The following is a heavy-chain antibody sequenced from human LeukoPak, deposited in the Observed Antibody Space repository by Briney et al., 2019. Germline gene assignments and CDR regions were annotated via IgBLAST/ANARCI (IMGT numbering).Heavy chain of an antibody. D-gene: IGHD3-3*01. V-gene: IGHV3-11*04. CDR1: GFTFSDYY. Sequence: AGGSLRRSCAASGFTFSDYYMSWIRQAPGKGLEWASYISSSGSTIYYADSVEGRFTISRDNAKNSLYLQMNSLRAEDTAVYYCARQYYDFWSGYYTFDYWGQGTLVTVSS. CDR3: ARQYYDFWSGYYTFDY. J-gene: IGHJ4*02. CDR2: ISSSGSTI.